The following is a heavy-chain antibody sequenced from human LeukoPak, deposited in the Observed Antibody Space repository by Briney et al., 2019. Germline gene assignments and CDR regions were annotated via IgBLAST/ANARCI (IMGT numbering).Heavy chain of an antibody. CDR3: TRTIAGYIDY. J-gene: IGHJ4*02. V-gene: IGHV6-1*01. D-gene: IGHD2-2*02. CDR2: TYYRSKWYY. CDR1: GDSVSSNSAA. Sequence: SQTLSLTCAISGDSVSSNSAAWDWIRQSPSRGLEWLGRTYYRSKWYYGYAVSVKSRITTNPDTSKNQFSLQLNSVTPEDTAIYYCTRTIAGYIDYWGQGTLVTVSS.